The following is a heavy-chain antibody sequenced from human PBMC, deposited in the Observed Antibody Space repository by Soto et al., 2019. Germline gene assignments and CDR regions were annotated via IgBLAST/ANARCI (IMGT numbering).Heavy chain of an antibody. CDR1: GFTFSSYG. Sequence: GSLRLSCAASGFTFSSYGMHWVRQAPGKGLEWVAVIWYDGSNKYYADSVKGRFTISRDNSKNTLYLQMNSLRAEDTAVYYCARDSSGQYRVNYFDYWGQGTLVTVSS. J-gene: IGHJ4*02. V-gene: IGHV3-33*01. D-gene: IGHD3-22*01. CDR2: IWYDGSNK. CDR3: ARDSSGQYRVNYFDY.